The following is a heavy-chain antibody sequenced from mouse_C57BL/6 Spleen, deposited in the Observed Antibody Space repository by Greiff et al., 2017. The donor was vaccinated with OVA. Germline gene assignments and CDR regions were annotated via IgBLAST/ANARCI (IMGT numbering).Heavy chain of an antibody. Sequence: QVQLQQSGPELVKPGASVKISCKASGYAFSSSWMNWVKQRPGKGLEWIGRIYPGDGDTNYNGKFKGKATLTADKSSSTAYMQLSSLTSEDSAVYFCARGTTFFDYWGQGTTLTVSS. CDR2: IYPGDGDT. CDR1: GYAFSSSW. D-gene: IGHD1-1*01. V-gene: IGHV1-82*01. CDR3: ARGTTFFDY. J-gene: IGHJ2*01.